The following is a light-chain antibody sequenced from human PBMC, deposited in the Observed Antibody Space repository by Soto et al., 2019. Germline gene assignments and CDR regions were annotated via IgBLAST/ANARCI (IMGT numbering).Light chain of an antibody. V-gene: IGKV3-15*01. CDR1: QSVNSN. J-gene: IGKJ2*01. CDR3: QQRSNWPPMYT. Sequence: ETVMTQSPATLSVSPGERATLSCRASQSVNSNLAWYQQESGQPPRLLVFGASTRATGVPARFSGSGSGTEFTLTISGLQSEDFAVYYCQQRSNWPPMYTFGQGTKLEIK. CDR2: GAS.